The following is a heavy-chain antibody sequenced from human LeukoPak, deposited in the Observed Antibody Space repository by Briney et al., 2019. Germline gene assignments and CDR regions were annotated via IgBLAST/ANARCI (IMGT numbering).Heavy chain of an antibody. CDR1: GFTFGSYS. CDR2: ISSSSSTI. D-gene: IGHD1-26*01. Sequence: GGSLRLSCAASGFTFGSYSMNWVRQAPGKGLEWVSYISSSSSTIYYADSVKGRFTISRDDAKNSLYLQMNSLRAEDTAVYYCARDLLVGTFDYWGQGTLVTVSS. CDR3: ARDLLVGTFDY. V-gene: IGHV3-48*01. J-gene: IGHJ4*02.